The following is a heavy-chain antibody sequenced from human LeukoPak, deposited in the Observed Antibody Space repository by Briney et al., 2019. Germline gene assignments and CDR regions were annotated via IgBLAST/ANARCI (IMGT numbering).Heavy chain of an antibody. V-gene: IGHV4-59*01. CDR1: GGSISSYY. J-gene: IGHJ4*02. CDR3: ARDRSGGWYAYFDY. D-gene: IGHD6-19*01. Sequence: PSETLSLTCTVSGGSISSYYWSWIRQPPGEGLEWIGYIYYSGSTNYNPSLESRVTISVDTSKNQFSLKLSSVTAADTAVYYCARDRSGGWYAYFDYWGQGTLVTVSS. CDR2: IYYSGST.